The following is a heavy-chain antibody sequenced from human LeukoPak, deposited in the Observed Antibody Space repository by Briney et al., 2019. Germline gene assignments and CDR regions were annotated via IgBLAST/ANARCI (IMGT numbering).Heavy chain of an antibody. CDR3: ARGDTGTNNQIFDY. D-gene: IGHD1/OR15-1a*01. V-gene: IGHV3-48*03. CDR2: ISISGDQI. Sequence: GGSLRLSCGVSGLTLSSYEFNWVRQAPGTGLEWVSYISISGDQIFYAESVKGRFTISRDNAKNSLYLQMNSLRAEDTAIYYCARGDTGTNNQIFDYWGQGVLVTVSS. J-gene: IGHJ4*02. CDR1: GLTLSSYE.